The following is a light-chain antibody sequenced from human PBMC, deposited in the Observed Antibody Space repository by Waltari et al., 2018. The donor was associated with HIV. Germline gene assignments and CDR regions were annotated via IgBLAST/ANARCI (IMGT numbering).Light chain of an antibody. CDR2: MNN. J-gene: IGLJ3*02. V-gene: IGLV1-44*01. Sequence: HSVLTQPPSASGTPGQPVIISCSGNTSNIANNDVTWYQHFPGSAPKLLIYMNNYRPSGVPDRFAGSRSGTSASLTISGLQIEDEAQYYCATWDDSLNGVFGAGTRLTVL. CDR3: ATWDDSLNGV. CDR1: TSNIANND.